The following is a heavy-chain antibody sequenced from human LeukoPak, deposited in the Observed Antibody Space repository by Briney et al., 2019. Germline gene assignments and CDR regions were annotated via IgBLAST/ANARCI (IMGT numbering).Heavy chain of an antibody. D-gene: IGHD1-26*01. J-gene: IGHJ4*02. CDR1: GFTFDDYG. CDR3: ARDPIVGGTDPHYYFDY. Sequence: GGSLRLSCAASGFTFDDYGMSWVRQAPGKGLEWVSGINWNGGSTGYADSVKGRFTISRDNAKNSLYLQMNSLRAEDTALYYCARDPIVGGTDPHYYFDYWGQGTLVTVSS. V-gene: IGHV3-20*04. CDR2: INWNGGST.